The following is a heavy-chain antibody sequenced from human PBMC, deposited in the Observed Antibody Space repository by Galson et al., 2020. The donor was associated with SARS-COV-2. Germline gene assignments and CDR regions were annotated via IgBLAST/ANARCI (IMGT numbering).Heavy chain of an antibody. V-gene: IGHV3-30*18. Sequence: GGSLRLSCAASGFTFSSYGIHWVRQAPGKGLEWVAVISYDGSKKYYADSVRGRFTISRDNSKNTLFLQMNSLRTEDTALYYCAKSYDMKPRIHDAFDVWGQGTMVTVS. CDR3: AKSYDMKPRIHDAFDV. CDR2: ISYDGSKK. CDR1: GFTFSSYG. D-gene: IGHD3-9*01. J-gene: IGHJ3*01.